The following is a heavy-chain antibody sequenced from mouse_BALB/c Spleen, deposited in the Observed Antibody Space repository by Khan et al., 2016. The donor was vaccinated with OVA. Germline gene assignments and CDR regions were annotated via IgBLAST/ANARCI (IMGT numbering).Heavy chain of an antibody. CDR1: GDSITSGY. J-gene: IGHJ3*01. V-gene: IGHV3-8*02. CDR3: ARSTYRYAFVY. Sequence: EVKLEESGPSLVKPSQTLSLTCSVTGDSITSGYWNWIRKFPGNKLEYMGYIIYTGYTYYNPSLKSRISITRHTSKNKYYLQLNSVTDDDTVTYYCARSTYRYAFVYWGQGTLVTVSA. D-gene: IGHD2-14*01. CDR2: IIYTGYT.